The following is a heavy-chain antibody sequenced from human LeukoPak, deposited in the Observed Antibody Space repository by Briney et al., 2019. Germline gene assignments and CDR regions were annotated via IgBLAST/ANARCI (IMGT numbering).Heavy chain of an antibody. Sequence: GGSLRLSCAASGFXFSSYSINWVRQAPGKGLEWVSSISSASGYIYYADSVKGRFTISRDNAKNTLSLQMNSLRAEDTAVYYCVRDAGHIWYGRFDYWGQGDLVTVSS. J-gene: IGHJ4*02. CDR2: ISSASGYI. CDR1: GFXFSSYS. D-gene: IGHD3-10*01. V-gene: IGHV3-21*01. CDR3: VRDAGHIWYGRFDY.